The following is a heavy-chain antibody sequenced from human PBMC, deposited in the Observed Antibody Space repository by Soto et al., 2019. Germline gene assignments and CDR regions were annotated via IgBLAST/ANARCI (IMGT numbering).Heavy chain of an antibody. CDR3: DRDTASKDYDSHSYYPHFDS. CDR2: IYYTGGT. CDR1: GDAINTDYY. D-gene: IGHD3-22*01. V-gene: IGHV4-30-4*01. Sequence: SETLSLTCAVSGDAINTDYYWIWIRQPPGKGLEWIGHIYYTGGTFYSPSLKSRLALSVDTSKNQFSLRLSSVTAAETAVYYCDRDTASKDYDSHSYYPHFDSWGQGYMVTVSS. J-gene: IGHJ5*01.